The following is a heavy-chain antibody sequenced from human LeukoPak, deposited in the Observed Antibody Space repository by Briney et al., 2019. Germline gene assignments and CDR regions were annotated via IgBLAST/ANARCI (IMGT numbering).Heavy chain of an antibody. D-gene: IGHD2-2*02. CDR2: IYYSGNT. CDR3: ARDHSSACYTYYYYYMDV. Sequence: PSETLSLTCIISGASISSSAYYWGWIRQPPGKGLEWIGTIYYSGNTYYNPSLQSRVTISVDTSKNQFSLKLSSVTASDTAVYYCARDHSSACYTYYYYYMDVWGKGTTVTVSS. J-gene: IGHJ6*03. V-gene: IGHV4-39*07. CDR1: GASISSSAYY.